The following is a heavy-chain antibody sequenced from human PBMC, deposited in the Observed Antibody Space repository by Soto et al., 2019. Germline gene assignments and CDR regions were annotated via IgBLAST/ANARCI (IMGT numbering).Heavy chain of an antibody. V-gene: IGHV3-48*01. CDR2: ISSSSSTI. CDR3: ARDFLAPSDY. J-gene: IGHJ4*02. Sequence: GGSLRLSCAASGFTFSSFSMNWVRQAPGKGLEWVSYISSSSSTIFYADSVKGRFTISRDNAKNSLYLQMNSLRAEDTAVYYCARDFLAPSDYWGQGTLVTVSS. CDR1: GFTFSSFS.